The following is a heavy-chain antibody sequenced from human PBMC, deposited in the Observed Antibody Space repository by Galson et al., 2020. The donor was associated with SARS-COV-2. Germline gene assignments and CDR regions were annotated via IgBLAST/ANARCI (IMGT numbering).Heavy chain of an antibody. J-gene: IGHJ4*02. CDR1: GFTFSSYD. V-gene: IGHV3-23*01. D-gene: IGHD4-17*01. CDR2: ISGSGDAT. Sequence: GGSLRLSCAASGFTFSSYDMSWVRQAPGKGLEWVSTISGSGDATYYAGSVKGRFTISRDSSRNTLYLRMNSLRAKDTAIYYCAKVMRGYGEFDYWGQGTLVTVSS. CDR3: AKVMRGYGEFDY.